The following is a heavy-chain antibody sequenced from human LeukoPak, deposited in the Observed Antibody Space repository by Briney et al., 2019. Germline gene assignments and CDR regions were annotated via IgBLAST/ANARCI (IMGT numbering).Heavy chain of an antibody. Sequence: AGGSLRLSCAASGFTFSDYYLSWTRQAPGKGLEWLSYINSSGRTIYYADSVKGRFTISRDNAKNSLNLQMNSPRAEDTAVYYCARDRDYSTSPFDYWGQGTLVTVSS. CDR3: ARDRDYSTSPFDY. D-gene: IGHD4-11*01. CDR2: INSSGRTI. V-gene: IGHV3-11*01. J-gene: IGHJ4*02. CDR1: GFTFSDYY.